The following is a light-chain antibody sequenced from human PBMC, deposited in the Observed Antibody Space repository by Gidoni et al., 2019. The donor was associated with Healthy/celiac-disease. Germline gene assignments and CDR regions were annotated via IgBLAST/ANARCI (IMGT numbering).Light chain of an antibody. CDR3: CSYAGSSTLL. V-gene: IGLV2-23*01. CDR2: EGS. J-gene: IGLJ3*02. CDR1: RSDVGIYNL. Sequence: QSALTQPASVSGSPGQTITLSCTGTRSDVGIYNLVSWYQQHPGKAPKLMIYEGSKRPSGVSNRFSGSKSGNTASLTISGLQAEDEADYYCCSYAGSSTLLFGGGTKLTVL.